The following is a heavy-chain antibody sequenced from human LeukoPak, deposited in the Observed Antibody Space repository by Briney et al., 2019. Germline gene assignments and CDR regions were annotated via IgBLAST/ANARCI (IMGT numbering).Heavy chain of an antibody. CDR3: AYGITGTFDY. CDR2: TNAGNGNT. D-gene: IGHD1-7*01. CDR1: GYTFTSYA. J-gene: IGHJ4*02. V-gene: IGHV1-3*01. Sequence: ASVKVSCKASGYTFTSYAMHWVRQAPGQRLEWMGWTNAGNGNTKYSQKFQGRVTITRDTSASTAYMELSSLRSEDTAVYYCAYGITGTFDYWGQGTLVTVSS.